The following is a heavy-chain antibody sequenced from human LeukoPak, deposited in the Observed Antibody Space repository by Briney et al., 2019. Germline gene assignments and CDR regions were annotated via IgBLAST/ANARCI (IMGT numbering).Heavy chain of an antibody. CDR3: ARRGSGKYFDY. Sequence: PSETLSLTCTVSSGSFGSYYWSWIRQPPGKGLEWIGYIYYSGNTNYDPPLKSRVTISVDTSKNQFSLKLSSVTAADTAVYYCARRGSGKYFDYWGQGTLVTVSS. CDR1: SGSFGSYY. D-gene: IGHD3-10*01. V-gene: IGHV4-59*08. J-gene: IGHJ4*02. CDR2: IYYSGNT.